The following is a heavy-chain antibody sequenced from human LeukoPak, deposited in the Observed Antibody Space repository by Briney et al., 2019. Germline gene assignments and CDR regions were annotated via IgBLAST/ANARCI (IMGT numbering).Heavy chain of an antibody. CDR1: GFTFSDYA. CDR3: TTAPDSMDC. CDR2: IKSKTDGGTA. V-gene: IGHV3-15*01. D-gene: IGHD3-3*01. Sequence: GGSLRLSCAASGFTFSDYAMHWVRQAPGKGLEWVGRIKSKTDGGTAEHAATVKGRFTISRDDSQNTLYMQMNSLRPEDTAVYYCTTAPDSMDCWDQGTLVTVSS. J-gene: IGHJ4*02.